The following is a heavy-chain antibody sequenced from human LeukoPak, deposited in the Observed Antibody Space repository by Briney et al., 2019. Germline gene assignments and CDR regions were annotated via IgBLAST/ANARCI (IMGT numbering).Heavy chain of an antibody. CDR3: TRVAPYYYDSSGSGDY. CDR1: GFTFSGSA. V-gene: IGHV3-73*01. CDR2: IRSKANSYAT. D-gene: IGHD3-22*01. J-gene: IGHJ4*02. Sequence: GGSLRLSCAASGFTFSGSAMHWVRQASGKGLEWVGRIRSKANSYATAYAASVKGRFTTSRDDSKNTAYLQMNSLKTEDTAVYYCTRVAPYYYDSSGSGDYWGQGTLVTVSS.